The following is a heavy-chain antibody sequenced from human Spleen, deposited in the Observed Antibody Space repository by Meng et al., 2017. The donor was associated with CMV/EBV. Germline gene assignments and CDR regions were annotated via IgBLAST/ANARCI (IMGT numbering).Heavy chain of an antibody. V-gene: IGHV4/OR15-8*02. CDR1: GGSISISNG. Sequence: CGFSGGSISISNGGASVGQRPGKGRERIGKSYRTWDTNYNPSLKSRVTISLDKSKNHFSLNLSPVTAADTAVYYCVRGGSSSEWFDPWGQGTLVTVSS. CDR2: SYRTWDT. CDR3: VRGGSSSEWFDP. D-gene: IGHD6-13*01. J-gene: IGHJ5*02.